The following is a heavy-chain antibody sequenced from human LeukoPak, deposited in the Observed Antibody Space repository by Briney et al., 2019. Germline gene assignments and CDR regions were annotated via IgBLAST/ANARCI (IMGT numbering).Heavy chain of an antibody. CDR2: IWYDGSNK. Sequence: GRSLRLSCAASGFTFSTYGMHWVRQAPGKGLEWVAVIWYDGSNKYYADSVKGRFTISRDNSKNTLYLQMDSLRAEDTAVYYCARGVSGGVQPFGYWGQGTLVTVSS. CDR3: ARGVSGGVQPFGY. V-gene: IGHV3-33*01. J-gene: IGHJ4*02. CDR1: GFTFSTYG. D-gene: IGHD1-26*01.